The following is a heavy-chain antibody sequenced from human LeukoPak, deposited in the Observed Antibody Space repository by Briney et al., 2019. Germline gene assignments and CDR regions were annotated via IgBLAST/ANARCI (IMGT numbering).Heavy chain of an antibody. V-gene: IGHV4-34*01. CDR2: INHSGST. Sequence: SETLSLTCAVYGGSFSGYYWSWIRQPPGKELEWIGEINHSGSTNYNPSLKSRVTISVDTSKNQFSLKLSSVTAADTAVYYCARVLRKGVSYFDYWGQGTLVTVSS. J-gene: IGHJ4*02. D-gene: IGHD3-10*01. CDR1: GGSFSGYY. CDR3: ARVLRKGVSYFDY.